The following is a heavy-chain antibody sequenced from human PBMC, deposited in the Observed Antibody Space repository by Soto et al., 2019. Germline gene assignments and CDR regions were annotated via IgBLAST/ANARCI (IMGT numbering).Heavy chain of an antibody. V-gene: IGHV4-30-4*08. CDR1: GGSISYEYYH. D-gene: IGHD2-21*02. CDR3: AREDDGGDRDYYGLDV. J-gene: IGHJ6*02. CDR2: IHYSGSI. Sequence: SETLSLTCTVSGGSISYEYYHWTWIRQSPGKGLEWIGYIHYSGSIIYNPSFKSRVTISVDTSRNQFSLQLSSVTAADTAVYFCAREDDGGDRDYYGLDVWGQGTTVTVSS.